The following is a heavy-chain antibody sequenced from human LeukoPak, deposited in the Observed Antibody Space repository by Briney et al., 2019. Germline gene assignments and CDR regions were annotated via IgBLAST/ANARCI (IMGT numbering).Heavy chain of an antibody. CDR3: ARGPRRGMIVVVTYFDY. J-gene: IGHJ4*02. V-gene: IGHV4-34*01. CDR1: SGSFSGYY. Sequence: PSETLSLTCAVYSGSFSGYYWSWIRQPPGKGLEWIGEINHSGSTNYNPSLKSRVTISVDTSKNQFSLKLSSVTAADTAVYYCARGPRRGMIVVVTYFDYWGQGTLVTVSS. CDR2: INHSGST. D-gene: IGHD3-22*01.